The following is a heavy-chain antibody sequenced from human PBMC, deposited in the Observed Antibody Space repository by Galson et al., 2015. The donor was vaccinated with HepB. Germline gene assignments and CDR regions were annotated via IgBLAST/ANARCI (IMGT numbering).Heavy chain of an antibody. Sequence: SLRLSCATSGFTFGDYAMSWVRQAPGKGLEWVGFIRSKVHGGTTEHAASVKGRFTLSRDDSKTIAYLQMNSLKTEDTAVYYCTTVGCSGGSCYPTYYFDYWGQGTLVTVSS. V-gene: IGHV3-49*04. CDR2: IRSKVHGGTT. CDR3: TTVGCSGGSCYPTYYFDY. J-gene: IGHJ4*02. D-gene: IGHD2-15*01. CDR1: GFTFGDYA.